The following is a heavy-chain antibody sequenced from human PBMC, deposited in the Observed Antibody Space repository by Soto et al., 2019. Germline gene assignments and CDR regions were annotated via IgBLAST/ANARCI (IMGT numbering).Heavy chain of an antibody. CDR3: VRGDGDYYDGNGYLGRH. CDR2: IKNDGSGT. D-gene: IGHD3-22*01. V-gene: IGHV3-74*03. Sequence: EVQLVESGGGLVQPGGSLTLSCAASGFTFSGYWMHWVRQAPGKGLEWVSRIKNDGSGTMYADSVKGRLTISRDNAKNTLYLQKNSLRVEDTAVYYCVRGDGDYYDGNGYLGRHWGQGTLVTVSS. J-gene: IGHJ4*02. CDR1: GFTFSGYW.